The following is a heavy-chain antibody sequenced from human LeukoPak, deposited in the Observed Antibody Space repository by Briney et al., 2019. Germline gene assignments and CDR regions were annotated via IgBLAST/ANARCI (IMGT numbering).Heavy chain of an antibody. D-gene: IGHD2-15*01. CDR1: GGSISSSSYY. Sequence: SETLSLTCTVSGGSISSSSYYWGWIRQPPGKGLEWIGSIYYSGSTYYNPSLKSRVTISVDTSKNQFSLKLGSVTAADTAVYYCAREEVYRDIVGGRWGQGTLVTVSS. CDR2: IYYSGST. V-gene: IGHV4-39*07. CDR3: AREEVYRDIVGGR. J-gene: IGHJ4*02.